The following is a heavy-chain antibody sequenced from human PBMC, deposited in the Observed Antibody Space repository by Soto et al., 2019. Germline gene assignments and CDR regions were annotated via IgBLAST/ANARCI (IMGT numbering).Heavy chain of an antibody. CDR3: AKAIWFGELNSYYYYYYMDV. J-gene: IGHJ6*03. Sequence: QVQLQQWGAGLLKPSETLSLTCAVYGGSFSGYSWGWIRQPPGKGLEWIGEINHSGSTNYNPSHKSRVTISVDTSKNQFSLKLSSVTAADTAVYYCAKAIWFGELNSYYYYYYMDVWGKGTTVTVSS. D-gene: IGHD3-10*01. V-gene: IGHV4-34*01. CDR2: INHSGST. CDR1: GGSFSGYS.